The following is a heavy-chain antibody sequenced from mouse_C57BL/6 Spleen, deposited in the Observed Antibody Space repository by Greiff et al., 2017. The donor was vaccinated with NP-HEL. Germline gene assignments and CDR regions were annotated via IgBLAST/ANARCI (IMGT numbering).Heavy chain of an antibody. CDR3: ARGPYYGGFDY. V-gene: IGHV1-26*01. D-gene: IGHD1-1*02. J-gene: IGHJ2*01. Sequence: EVQLQQSGPELVKPGASVKISCKASGYTFTDYYMNWVKQSHGKSLEWIGDINPNNGGTSYNQKFKGKATLTVDKSSSTAYMELRSLTSEDSAVYYCARGPYYGGFDYWGQGTTLTVSS. CDR2: INPNNGGT. CDR1: GYTFTDYY.